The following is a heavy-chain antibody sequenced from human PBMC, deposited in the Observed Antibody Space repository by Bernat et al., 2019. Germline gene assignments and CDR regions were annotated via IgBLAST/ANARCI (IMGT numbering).Heavy chain of an antibody. V-gene: IGHV3-33*01. CDR2: IWYDGSNK. CDR1: GFTFSSYG. Sequence: QVQLVETGGGVVQPGRSLRLSCAASGFTFSSYGMHWVRQAPGKGLEWVAVIWYDGSNKYYADSVKGRFTISRDNSKNTLYLQMNSLIAEDTAVYYCARVGDCSSTSCYRDNHYYYGMDVWGQGTTVTVSS. CDR3: ARVGDCSSTSCYRDNHYYYGMDV. J-gene: IGHJ6*02. D-gene: IGHD2-2*01.